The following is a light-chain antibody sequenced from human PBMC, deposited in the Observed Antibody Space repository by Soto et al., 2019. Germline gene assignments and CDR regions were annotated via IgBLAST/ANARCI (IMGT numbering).Light chain of an antibody. CDR3: LIYYGRAQV. V-gene: IGLV7-43*01. CDR2: SAS. CDR1: TGAVTSGYY. J-gene: IGLJ2*01. Sequence: QAVVTQEPSLTVSPGRTVTLTCASNTGAVTSGYYPNWFQQRPGQAPRALIYSASNKLSWTPARFSGSHLGGKAVLTLSGVQPDDESGNYFLIYYGRAQVFGAGTKLTVL.